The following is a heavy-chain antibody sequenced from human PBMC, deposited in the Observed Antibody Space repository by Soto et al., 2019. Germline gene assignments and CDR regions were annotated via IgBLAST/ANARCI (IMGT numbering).Heavy chain of an antibody. D-gene: IGHD6-19*01. J-gene: IGHJ4*02. CDR1: VHSLSSGGYY. Sequence: PSETLSLPCTVSVHSLSSGGYYGSWIRQHPGKGLEWVGYIYFTGTTLYTPSLKSRLAISVDTSKNQFSLKLTSVTAADTAVYYCARDWGSSGWPNWGQGVLVTVSS. V-gene: IGHV4-31*03. CDR2: IYFTGTT. CDR3: ARDWGSSGWPN.